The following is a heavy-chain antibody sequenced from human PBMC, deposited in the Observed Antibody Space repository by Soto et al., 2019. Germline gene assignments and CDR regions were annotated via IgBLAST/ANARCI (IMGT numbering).Heavy chain of an antibody. V-gene: IGHV1-8*01. CDR3: ARYRPTYYDFWSGRPGYYFYY. J-gene: IGHJ4*02. CDR1: GYTFTSYD. Sequence: QVQLVQSGAEVKKPGASVKVSCKASGYTFTSYDINWVRQATGQGLEWMGWMNPNSGNTGYAQKFQGRVTMTRNTSISTAYMELRSLRSEDTAVYYCARYRPTYYDFWSGRPGYYFYYGAREPWSPSPQ. D-gene: IGHD3-3*01. CDR2: MNPNSGNT.